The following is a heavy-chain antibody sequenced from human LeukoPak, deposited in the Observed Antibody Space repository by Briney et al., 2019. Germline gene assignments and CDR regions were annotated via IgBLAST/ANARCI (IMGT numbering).Heavy chain of an antibody. D-gene: IGHD2-2*01. CDR2: MNPNSGNT. CDR3: ARGTGSSTSPFVYYMDV. V-gene: IGHV1-8*01. CDR1: GYTFTSYD. J-gene: IGHJ6*03. Sequence: ASVKVSCKASGYTFTSYDTNWVRQATGQGLEWMGWMNPNSGNTGYARKFQGRVTMTRNTSISTADMELSSLRSEDTAVYYCARGTGSSTSPFVYYMDVWGKGTTVTVSS.